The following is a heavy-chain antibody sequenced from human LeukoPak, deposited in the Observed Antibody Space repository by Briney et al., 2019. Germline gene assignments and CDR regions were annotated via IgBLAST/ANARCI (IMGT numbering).Heavy chain of an antibody. D-gene: IGHD3-10*01. CDR1: GFTFDDYA. Sequence: GGSLRLSCAASGFTFDDYAMHWVRQAPEKGLEWVSGISWNSGSIGYADSVKGRFTISRDNAKNSLYLQMNSLRAEDTALYYCARAYYYGSGSYMYYGMDVWGQGTTVTVSS. CDR2: ISWNSGSI. V-gene: IGHV3-9*01. CDR3: ARAYYYGSGSYMYYGMDV. J-gene: IGHJ6*02.